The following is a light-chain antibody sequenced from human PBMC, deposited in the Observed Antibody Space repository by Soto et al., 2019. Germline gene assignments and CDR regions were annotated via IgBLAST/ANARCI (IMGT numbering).Light chain of an antibody. CDR2: DAS. Sequence: EIVLTQSPATLSLSPGDRATLACRASQSVSSYLAWYQQKPGQAPRLLIYDASNRAAGIPARFSGSGSGTDFTLTITSLEPEEFAVYYCQQRSDWPSTFGGGTKVELK. V-gene: IGKV3-11*01. CDR1: QSVSSY. J-gene: IGKJ4*01. CDR3: QQRSDWPST.